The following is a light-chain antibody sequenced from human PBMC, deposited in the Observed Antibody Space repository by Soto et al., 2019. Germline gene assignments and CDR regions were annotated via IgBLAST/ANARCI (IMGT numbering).Light chain of an antibody. CDR1: QTTNTW. Sequence: DIQMTQFPSTLSASVGDRVTITCRASQTTNTWLAWYQQKPGTAPKLLIYDASSLEGGVPSRFRASGSRTKFTLTITSPQPDHLATYYCQQYISYPYNFGQGTKVEIK. V-gene: IGKV1-5*01. CDR2: DAS. CDR3: QQYISYPYN. J-gene: IGKJ2*01.